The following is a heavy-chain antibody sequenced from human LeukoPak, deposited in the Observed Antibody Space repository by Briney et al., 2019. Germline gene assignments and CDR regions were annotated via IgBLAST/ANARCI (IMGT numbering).Heavy chain of an antibody. J-gene: IGHJ4*02. CDR3: ARTHYDILTGGYYFDY. CDR2: IYYSGST. D-gene: IGHD3-9*01. Sequence: SETLSLTCTVSGGSISSYYWGWIRQPPGKGLEWIGYIYYSGSTNYNPSLKSRVTISVDTSKNQFSLKLSSVTAADTAVYYCARTHYDILTGGYYFDYWGQGTLVTVSS. CDR1: GGSISSYY. V-gene: IGHV4-59*01.